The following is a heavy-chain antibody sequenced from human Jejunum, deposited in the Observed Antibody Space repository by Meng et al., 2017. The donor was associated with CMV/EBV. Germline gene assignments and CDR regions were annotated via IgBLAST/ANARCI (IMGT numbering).Heavy chain of an antibody. D-gene: IGHD1-1*01. CDR3: ARQYNQQSVFDY. CDR1: GMSIRINW. CDR2: INRDGSET. V-gene: IGHV3-74*03. J-gene: IGHJ4*02. Sequence: CAATGMSIRINWMHWGRQAQGKGMVWVSSINRDGSETESGKSMKGRFTISRDNAKNTLYLQMNSLRADDTAVYYCARQYNQQSVFDYWGQGTLVTVSS.